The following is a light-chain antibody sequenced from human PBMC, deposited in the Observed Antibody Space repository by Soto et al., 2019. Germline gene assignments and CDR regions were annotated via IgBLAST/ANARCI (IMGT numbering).Light chain of an antibody. Sequence: EIVLTQSPGTLSLSPGDRSTFSCRASQSISSGFLAWYQQKPGQAPRLLIYGTSSRATAIPDRFGGSGSGTDFTLTISRLEPEDFAVYYCQQCGSSPRTFGQGTKVDIK. J-gene: IGKJ1*01. CDR2: GTS. CDR1: QSISSGF. CDR3: QQCGSSPRT. V-gene: IGKV3-20*01.